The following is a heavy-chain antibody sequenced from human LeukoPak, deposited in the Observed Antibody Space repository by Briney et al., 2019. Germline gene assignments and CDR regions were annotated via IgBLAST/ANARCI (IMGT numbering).Heavy chain of an antibody. D-gene: IGHD3-22*01. CDR1: GFTFSSYG. CDR2: IWFDGTHE. V-gene: IGHV3-33*01. J-gene: IGHJ2*01. Sequence: PGGSLRLSCAASGFTFSSYGMHWVRQAPGKGLEWVAVIWFDGTHEYYADSVKGRFTISRDNSKKTLFLQMNRLRAEDTAMYYCARAPSLFYYDDSGYYNGYFDLWGRSTLVTVSS. CDR3: ARAPSLFYYDDSGYYNGYFDL.